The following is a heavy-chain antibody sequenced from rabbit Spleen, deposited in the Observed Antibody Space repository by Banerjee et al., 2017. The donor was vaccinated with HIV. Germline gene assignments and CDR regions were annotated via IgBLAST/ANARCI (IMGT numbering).Heavy chain of an antibody. V-gene: IGHV1S7*01. Sequence: QSLEESGGDLVKPGASLTLTCKASGFTLSSYYMNWVRQAPGKGLEWIGYIDPVFGITYYASWVNGRFSISRENAQNTVSLQMNSLTAADTATYFCARDGAGGSYFALWGPGTLVTVS. D-gene: IGHD8-1*01. CDR1: GFTLSSYY. CDR3: ARDGAGGSYFAL. CDR2: IDPVFGIT. J-gene: IGHJ6*01.